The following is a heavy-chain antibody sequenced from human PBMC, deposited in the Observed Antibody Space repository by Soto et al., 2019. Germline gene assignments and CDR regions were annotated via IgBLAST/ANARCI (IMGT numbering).Heavy chain of an antibody. CDR3: ARGARYYYDSSGYYFDY. CDR1: GYTFTSYG. D-gene: IGHD3-22*01. Sequence: ASVKVSCKASGYTFTSYGISWVRQAPGQGLEWMGWISAYNGNTNYAQKLQGRVTMTTDTSTSTAYMELRSLRSDDTAVYYCARGARYYYDSSGYYFDYWGQGTLVTVSS. CDR2: ISAYNGNT. J-gene: IGHJ4*02. V-gene: IGHV1-18*01.